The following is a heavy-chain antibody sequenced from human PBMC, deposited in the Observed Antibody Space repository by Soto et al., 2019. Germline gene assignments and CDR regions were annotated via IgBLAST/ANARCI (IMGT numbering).Heavy chain of an antibody. J-gene: IGHJ4*02. D-gene: IGHD6-19*01. Sequence: GGSLRLSCAASGFTFSSYWMSWVRQAPGKGLEWVANIKQDGSEKYYVDSVKGRFTISRDNAKNSLYLQMNSLRAEDTAVYYCARTDSSGWYRFNFDYWGQGTLVTVSS. CDR3: ARTDSSGWYRFNFDY. V-gene: IGHV3-7*05. CDR2: IKQDGSEK. CDR1: GFTFSSYW.